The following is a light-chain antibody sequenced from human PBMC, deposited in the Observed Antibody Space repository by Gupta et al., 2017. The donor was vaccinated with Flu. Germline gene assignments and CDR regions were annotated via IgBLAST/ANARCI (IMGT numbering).Light chain of an antibody. J-gene: IGKJ4*01. Sequence: EIALTQSPATLSLSPEERATLSCRASQSVSSYLAWYQQKPGQAPRLLIYGASNRATGIPARFSGSGSGTDFTLTISSLEPEDFAVYYCQQRSSWPLTFGGGTKVEIK. CDR2: GAS. CDR1: QSVSSY. V-gene: IGKV3-11*01. CDR3: QQRSSWPLT.